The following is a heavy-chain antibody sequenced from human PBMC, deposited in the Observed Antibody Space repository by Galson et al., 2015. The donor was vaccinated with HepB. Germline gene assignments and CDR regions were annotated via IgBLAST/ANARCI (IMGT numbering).Heavy chain of an antibody. J-gene: IGHJ4*02. CDR3: AREVSGSSWHFDY. Sequence: SLRLSCAASGFTFSDYAMDWVRQAPGKGLEWVAIISHDVRNKYYADSVKGRFTISRDNSKNTMYLEMNSLRAEDTAVYYCAREVSGSSWHFDYWGQGTVVTVSS. V-gene: IGHV3-30*04. D-gene: IGHD6-13*01. CDR1: GFTFSDYA. CDR2: ISHDVRNK.